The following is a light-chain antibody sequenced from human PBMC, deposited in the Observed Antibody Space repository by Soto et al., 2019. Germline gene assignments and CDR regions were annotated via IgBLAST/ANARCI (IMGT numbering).Light chain of an antibody. CDR3: QQSYTTPLT. J-gene: IGKJ4*01. Sequence: DIQMTQSPSSLSASVGDRVTITCRARQTISTYLNWYQQKPGKAPKLLIYSASTLQSGVPSSFSGGGSGTDFTLTIGSLQPEDFATYYCQQSYTTPLTFGGGTKVEIK. V-gene: IGKV1-39*01. CDR2: SAS. CDR1: QTISTY.